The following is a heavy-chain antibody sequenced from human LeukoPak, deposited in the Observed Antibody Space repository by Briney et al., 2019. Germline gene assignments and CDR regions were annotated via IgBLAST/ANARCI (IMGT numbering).Heavy chain of an antibody. D-gene: IGHD6-13*01. CDR2: ISSSGSTI. CDR1: GFTFSSYG. V-gene: IGHV3-48*04. CDR3: ARWYSSSWYFDY. Sequence: GGSLRLSCAASGFTFSSYGMNWVRQAPGKGLEWVSYISSSGSTIYYADSVKGRFTISRDNAKNSLYLQMNSLRAEDTAVYYCARWYSSSWYFDYWGQGTLVTVSS. J-gene: IGHJ4*02.